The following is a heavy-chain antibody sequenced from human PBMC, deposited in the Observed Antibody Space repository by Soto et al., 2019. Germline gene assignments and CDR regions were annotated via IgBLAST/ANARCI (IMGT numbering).Heavy chain of an antibody. CDR1: GFTFSSSA. J-gene: IGHJ5*02. CDR3: ARCTVDTIDTRGWCHYLDP. V-gene: IGHV3-23*01. Sequence: EVQLLDSGGGLVQPGGSLRLSCAASGFTFSSSAMSWVRQAPGKGLEWVSAVSGSGGTTYYADSVRGRFTITRDNSKNTLYLQMNILRAEDTAIYCCARCTVDTIDTRGWCHYLDPWGQGTLVTVSS. D-gene: IGHD6-19*01. CDR2: VSGSGGTT.